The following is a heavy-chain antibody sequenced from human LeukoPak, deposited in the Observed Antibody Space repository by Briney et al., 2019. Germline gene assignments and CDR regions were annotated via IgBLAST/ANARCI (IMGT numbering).Heavy chain of an antibody. J-gene: IGHJ3*02. CDR3: VRNTVLRFLEWLLYGAFDI. D-gene: IGHD3-3*01. CDR2: IIPILGIA. Sequence: ASVKVSCKASGGTFSIYAISWVRQAPGQGLEWMGRIIPILGIANYAQKFQGRVTITADKSTSTAYMELSSLRSEDTAVYYCVRNTVLRFLEWLLYGAFDIWGQGTMVTVSS. CDR1: GGTFSIYA. V-gene: IGHV1-69*04.